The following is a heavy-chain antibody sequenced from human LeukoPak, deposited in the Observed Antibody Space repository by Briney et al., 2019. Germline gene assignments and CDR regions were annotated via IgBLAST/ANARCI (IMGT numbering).Heavy chain of an antibody. CDR2: IGGSGTRT. CDR1: GFTFTTYG. Sequence: GGSLRLSCSASGFTFTTYGMNWVRQAPGKGLEWVSGIGGSGTRTYYADSVKGRFTISRDNSKNTLYLQMDSLRAEDTAVYYCARIPSREQWLGIFDYWGQGTLVTVSS. V-gene: IGHV3-23*01. D-gene: IGHD6-19*01. CDR3: ARIPSREQWLGIFDY. J-gene: IGHJ4*02.